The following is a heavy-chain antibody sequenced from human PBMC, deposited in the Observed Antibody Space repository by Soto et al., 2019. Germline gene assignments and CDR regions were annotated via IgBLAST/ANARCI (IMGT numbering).Heavy chain of an antibody. V-gene: IGHV3-23*01. CDR2: ISGSGGST. J-gene: IGHJ3*02. CDR1: GFTFSSYA. Sequence: GGSLRLSCAASGFTFSSYAMSWVRQAPGKGLEWVSAISGSGGSTYYADSVKGRFTISRDNSKNTLYLQMNSLRAEDTAVYYCAKDRSSYYYDSSGYPNGRLGAFDIWGQGTMVT. D-gene: IGHD3-22*01. CDR3: AKDRSSYYYDSSGYPNGRLGAFDI.